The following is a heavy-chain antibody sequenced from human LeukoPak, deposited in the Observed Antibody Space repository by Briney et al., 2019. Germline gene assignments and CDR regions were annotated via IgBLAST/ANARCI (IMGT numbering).Heavy chain of an antibody. CDR2: IDQDGSGQ. Sequence: PGGSLRLSCAASGFTFSSYAMNWVRQAPGKGLEWVANIDQDGSGQHYVDSVRGRFTISRDNAKNSLYLQMNSLRVEDTAVYYCATIFGVVNSDRFDYWGQGTLVTVSS. V-gene: IGHV3-7*01. J-gene: IGHJ4*02. CDR3: ATIFGVVNSDRFDY. CDR1: GFTFSSYA. D-gene: IGHD3-3*01.